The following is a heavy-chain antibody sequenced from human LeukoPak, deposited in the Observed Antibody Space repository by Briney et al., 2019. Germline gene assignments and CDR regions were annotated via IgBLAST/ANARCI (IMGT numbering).Heavy chain of an antibody. CDR3: ARDSAELDY. J-gene: IGHJ4*02. V-gene: IGHV3-21*01. D-gene: IGHD1-26*01. CDR1: GFTFSIYS. CDR2: ISSSSYI. Sequence: PGGSLRLSCAASGFTFSIYSMNWVRRAPGKGLEWVSSISSSSYIHYTDSVKGRFTISRDNAKNSLYLQMSSLTAEDTALYYCARDSAELDYWGQGTLVTVSS.